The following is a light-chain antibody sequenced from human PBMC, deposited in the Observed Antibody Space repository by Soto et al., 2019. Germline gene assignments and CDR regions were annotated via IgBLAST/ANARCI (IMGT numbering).Light chain of an antibody. CDR1: RSIATY. CDR2: SAS. J-gene: IGKJ5*01. Sequence: EIVLTQSPATLSLSPGERATLSCRASRSIATYLGWYQQKPGQAPRLLIYSASNRATGIPPRFSGSGSGTDFTLTISSLEPDDFAVYYCQQRSNWQITFGQGTRLEIK. CDR3: QQRSNWQIT. V-gene: IGKV3D-11*02.